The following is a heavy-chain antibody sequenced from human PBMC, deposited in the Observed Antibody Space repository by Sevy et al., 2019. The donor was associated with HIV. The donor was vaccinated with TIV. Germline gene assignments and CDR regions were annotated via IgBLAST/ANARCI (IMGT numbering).Heavy chain of an antibody. J-gene: IGHJ4*02. Sequence: GGSLRLSCAASGFTFSSYEMNWVRQAPGKGLEWVSYISSSGSTIYYADSVKGRFTISRDNAKNSLYLQMNSLRAEDTAVYYCARDDRGYSGYDRGNFDYWGQGTLITVSS. CDR1: GFTFSSYE. CDR2: ISSSGSTI. D-gene: IGHD5-12*01. CDR3: ARDDRGYSGYDRGNFDY. V-gene: IGHV3-48*03.